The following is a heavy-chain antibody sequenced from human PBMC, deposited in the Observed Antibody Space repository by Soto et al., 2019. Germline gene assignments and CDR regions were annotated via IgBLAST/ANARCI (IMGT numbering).Heavy chain of an antibody. Sequence: QVQLQESGPRLVKPSQTLSLTCPVSGGSISSGDHYWTWIRQPPGKGLEWIGYINYSGLTYYNPSLRSRLTISIDTSKNQFSLNVSSVTAADTAGYYCARGFFNYGDSLYFFDDWGQGILVTVSS. CDR2: INYSGLT. J-gene: IGHJ4*02. D-gene: IGHD2-21*02. CDR1: GGSISSGDHY. CDR3: ARGFFNYGDSLYFFDD. V-gene: IGHV4-30-4*01.